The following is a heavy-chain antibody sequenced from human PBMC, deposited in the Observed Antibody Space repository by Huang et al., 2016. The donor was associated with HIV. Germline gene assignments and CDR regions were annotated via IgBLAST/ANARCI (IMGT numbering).Heavy chain of an antibody. D-gene: IGHD3-16*01. J-gene: IGHJ4*02. Sequence: QIHLVQSGPEVKQPGASVKVSCKASGYKFHIYEITWVRQTPGQGLEWMGWSSGDNFSTRFAQKFQDRLTMTTDVSTSTAYVERRSLRVDDTAVYYCARTKGEFDFWGQGALVTVSS. CDR1: GYKFHIYE. V-gene: IGHV1-18*04. CDR2: SSGDNFST. CDR3: ARTKGEFDF.